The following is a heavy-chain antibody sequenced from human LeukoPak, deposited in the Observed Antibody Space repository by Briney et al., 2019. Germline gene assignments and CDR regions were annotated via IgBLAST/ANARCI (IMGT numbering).Heavy chain of an antibody. V-gene: IGHV3-15*01. J-gene: IGHJ4*02. D-gene: IGHD1-14*01. CDR1: GFTFSDAW. CDR3: TRDISAVVY. Sequence: GGSLRLSCAASGFTFSDAWMTWVRQAPGKGLEWVGRIKSKTDGGTTDYAAPVKGRFTISRDDSEITLYLQMSRLKTEGAAVYYCTRDISAVVYWGQGTLVTVSS. CDR2: IKSKTDGGTT.